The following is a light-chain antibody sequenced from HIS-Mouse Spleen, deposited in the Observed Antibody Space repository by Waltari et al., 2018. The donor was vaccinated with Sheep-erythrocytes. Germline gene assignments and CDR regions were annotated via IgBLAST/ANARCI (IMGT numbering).Light chain of an antibody. Sequence: QSALTQPRSVSGSPGQSVTIPCTGTSTDFGGYNSVSWYQHHPGKAPKPMIYDVSKRPSGVPDRFSGSKSGNTASLTISGLQAEDEADYYCCSYAGSYTFWVFGGGTRLTVL. V-gene: IGLV2-11*01. J-gene: IGLJ3*02. CDR3: CSYAGSYTFWV. CDR2: DVS. CDR1: STDFGGYNS.